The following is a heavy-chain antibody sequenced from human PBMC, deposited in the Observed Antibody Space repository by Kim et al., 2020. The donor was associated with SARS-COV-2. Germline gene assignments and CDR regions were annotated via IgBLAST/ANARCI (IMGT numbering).Heavy chain of an antibody. CDR1: GFTFSNAW. Sequence: GGSLRLSCAASGFTFSNAWMNWVRQAPGKGLEWVGRIKSKINGETTGYAAPVKDRFTISRDDSKKTLYLQMNSLKTDDTAVYYCTSYLGDYFAGECYSGVWGQGTTVTVSS. J-gene: IGHJ6*02. V-gene: IGHV3-15*01. CDR3: TSYLGDYFAGECYSGV. D-gene: IGHD2-21*01. CDR2: IKSKINGETT.